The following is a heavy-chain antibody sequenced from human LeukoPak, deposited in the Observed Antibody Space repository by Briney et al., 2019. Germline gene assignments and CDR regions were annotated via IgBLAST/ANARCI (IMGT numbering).Heavy chain of an antibody. CDR1: GGSISSSTHY. D-gene: IGHD3-22*01. CDR2: MYNSGSI. CDR3: ARSETSGYFDI. Sequence: SETLSLTCTVSGGSISSSTHYWGWIRQSPGKGLEWIGSMYNSGSISYNPSLRSRVTITVDTSKNQFSLNFNSLTAADTALYFCARSETSGYFDIWGQGTMVTVSS. V-gene: IGHV4-39*01. J-gene: IGHJ3*02.